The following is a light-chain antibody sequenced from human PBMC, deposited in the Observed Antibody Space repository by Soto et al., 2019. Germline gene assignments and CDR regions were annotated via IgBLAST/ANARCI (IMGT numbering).Light chain of an antibody. J-gene: IGLJ2*01. CDR3: AAWDDSLSGVV. Sequence: QSVLTQPTSASGTPGQRVTISCSGGSSNIGSNYVYWYQHLPGTAPKLLIYRNNQRPSGVPDRVSGSKSGTSASLDISGLRSEDETDYYCAAWDDSLSGVVFGGGTKLTVL. CDR1: SSNIGSNY. V-gene: IGLV1-47*01. CDR2: RNN.